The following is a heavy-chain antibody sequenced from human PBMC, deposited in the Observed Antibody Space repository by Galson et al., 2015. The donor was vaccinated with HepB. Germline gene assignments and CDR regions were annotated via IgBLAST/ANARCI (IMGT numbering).Heavy chain of an antibody. J-gene: IGHJ4*02. Sequence: SLRLSCAASGFNFSPHVMHWVRQAPGKGLEWVAVISSDGNIKYYVDSVKGRFTISRDNSRNTLHLQMNSLRADDTAVYFCARNPITSPGTNLQRQYFFDYWGQGTLVTVSS. CDR3: ARNPITSPGTNLQRQYFFDY. CDR1: GFNFSPHV. CDR2: ISSDGNIK. V-gene: IGHV3-30-3*01. D-gene: IGHD1-14*01.